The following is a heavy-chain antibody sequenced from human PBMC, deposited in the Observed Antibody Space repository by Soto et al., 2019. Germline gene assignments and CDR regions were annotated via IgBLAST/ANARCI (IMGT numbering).Heavy chain of an antibody. CDR1: GGSFSSYA. J-gene: IGHJ6*02. CDR2: IIPIVGTG. Sequence: SVKVSCKASGGSFSSYAISWERQAPGQGLEWMGGIIPIVGTGNYAQNFQGRVTITADESTSTAYMELSSLRSEDTAMYYCARDLRAAGRPGMDVWGQGTTVAVSS. V-gene: IGHV1-69*13. D-gene: IGHD6-13*01. CDR3: ARDLRAAGRPGMDV.